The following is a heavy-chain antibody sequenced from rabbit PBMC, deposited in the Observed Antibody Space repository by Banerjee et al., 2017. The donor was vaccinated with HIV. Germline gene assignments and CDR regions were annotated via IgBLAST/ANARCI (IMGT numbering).Heavy chain of an antibody. D-gene: IGHD1-1*01. CDR1: GFDFSNKYV. CDR2: INTSIGNT. J-gene: IGHJ4*01. Sequence: QEQLVESGGGLVKPEGSLSQNWTASGFDFSNKYVMCWVRQAPGKGLEWIACINTSIGNTVYATRAKGLFTISKTSWTTVTLQMTSLTAADTATYFCARDLSGVIGLNLNLWVPGTLVTVS. V-gene: IGHV1S45*01. CDR3: ARDLSGVIGLNLNL.